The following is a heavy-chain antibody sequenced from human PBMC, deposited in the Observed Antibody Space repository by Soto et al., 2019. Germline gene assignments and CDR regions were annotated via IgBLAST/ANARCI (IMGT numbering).Heavy chain of an antibody. CDR2: IYSGGST. D-gene: IGHD3-10*01. V-gene: IGHV3-53*04. CDR3: ARDHITMVRGGDYYYYMDV. J-gene: IGHJ6*03. CDR1: GFTVSSNY. Sequence: PGGSLRLSCAASGFTVSSNYMSWVRQAPGKGLEWVSVIYSGGSTYYADSVKGRFTISRHNSKNTLYLQMNSLRAEDTAVYYCARDHITMVRGGDYYYYMDVWGKGTKVTVSS.